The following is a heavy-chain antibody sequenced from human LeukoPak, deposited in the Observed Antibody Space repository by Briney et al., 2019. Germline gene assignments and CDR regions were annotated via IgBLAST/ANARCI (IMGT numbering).Heavy chain of an antibody. J-gene: IGHJ4*02. D-gene: IGHD3-3*01. CDR3: ARHAGGATIFGVEKAYYFDY. CDR2: IYYSGST. CDR1: GGSISSSSYY. Sequence: SETLSLTCSVSGGSISSSSYYWGWIRQPPGKGLEWIGSIYYSGSTYYNPSLKSRVTISVDTSKNQFSLKLSPVTAADTAVYYCARHAGGATIFGVEKAYYFDYWGQGTLVTVSS. V-gene: IGHV4-39*01.